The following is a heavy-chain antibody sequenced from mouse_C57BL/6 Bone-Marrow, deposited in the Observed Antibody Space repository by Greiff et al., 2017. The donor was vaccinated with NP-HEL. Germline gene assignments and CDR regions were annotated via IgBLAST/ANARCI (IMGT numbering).Heavy chain of an antibody. Sequence: QVQLQQSGAELVRPGASVTLSCKASGYTFTDYEMHWVKQTPGHGLEWIGAIDPETGGTAYNQKFKGKAILTADKSSRTAYMELRSLTTEESAVYYCTCFYYSSNPYDALDYWGQGTSVTVSS. V-gene: IGHV1-15*01. CDR1: GYTFTDYE. D-gene: IGHD1-1*01. J-gene: IGHJ4*01. CDR2: IDPETGGT. CDR3: TCFYYSSNPYDALDY.